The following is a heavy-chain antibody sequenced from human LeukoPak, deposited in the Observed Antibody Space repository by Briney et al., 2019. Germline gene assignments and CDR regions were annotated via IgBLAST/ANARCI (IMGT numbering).Heavy chain of an antibody. D-gene: IGHD4-17*01. CDR3: ARDLSDYGDLG. V-gene: IGHV4-30-4*07. CDR2: IYYSGTT. CDR1: GGSISSGGYS. J-gene: IGHJ4*02. Sequence: PSETLSLTCAVSGGSISSGGYSWSRIRQPPGKGLEWIGYIYYSGTTYYNPSLKSRVTISVDTSKNQFSLKLSSVTAADTAVYYCARDLSDYGDLGWGQGTLVTVSS.